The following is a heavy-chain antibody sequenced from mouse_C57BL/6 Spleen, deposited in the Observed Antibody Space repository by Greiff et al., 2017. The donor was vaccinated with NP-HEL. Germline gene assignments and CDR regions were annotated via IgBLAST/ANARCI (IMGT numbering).Heavy chain of an antibody. CDR1: GFSLTSYG. D-gene: IGHD1-1*01. CDR2: IWSDGST. J-gene: IGHJ1*03. Sequence: QVQLKESGPGLVAPSQSLSITCTVSGFSLTSYGVHWVRQPPGKGLEWLVVIWSDGSTTYNSALKSRLSISKDNSKSQVFLKMNSLQTDDTAMYYCARDRYYGSSYGWYFDVWGTGTTVTVSS. CDR3: ARDRYYGSSYGWYFDV. V-gene: IGHV2-6*03.